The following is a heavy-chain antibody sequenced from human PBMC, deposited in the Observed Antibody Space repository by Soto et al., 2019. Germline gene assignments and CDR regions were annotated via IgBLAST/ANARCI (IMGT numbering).Heavy chain of an antibody. CDR2: MNPNSGNT. D-gene: IGHD2-2*01. Sequence: QVQLVQSGAEVKKPGASVKVSCKASGYTFTSYDINWVRQATGQGLEWMGWMNPNSGNTGYAQKFQGRVTMTRNTSISTAYRELSSLRSEDTAVYYCARGSGCSRTSCYSPKNYYYYYMDVWGKGTTVTVSS. J-gene: IGHJ6*03. V-gene: IGHV1-8*01. CDR3: ARGSGCSRTSCYSPKNYYYYYMDV. CDR1: GYTFTSYD.